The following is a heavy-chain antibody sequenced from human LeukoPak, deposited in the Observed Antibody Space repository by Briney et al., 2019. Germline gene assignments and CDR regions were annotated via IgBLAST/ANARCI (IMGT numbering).Heavy chain of an antibody. D-gene: IGHD2-21*02. J-gene: IGHJ6*03. CDR3: ARIPYCGGDCSVIYYYYYMDG. CDR2: IYYSGST. V-gene: IGHV4-39*01. Sequence: SETLSFTCTVSGGSISSSIYYWGWIRQPPGKGLEWIGSIYYSGSTYYNPSLKSRVTISVDTSKNQFSLKLSSVTAADTAVYYCARIPYCGGDCSVIYYYYYMDGWGKGTTVTVSS. CDR1: GGSISSSIYY.